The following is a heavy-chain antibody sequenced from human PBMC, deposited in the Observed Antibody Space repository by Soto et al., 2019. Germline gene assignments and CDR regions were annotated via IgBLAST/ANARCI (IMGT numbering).Heavy chain of an antibody. V-gene: IGHV1-69*06. CDR3: ASSGPNKIYYYDMDV. J-gene: IGHJ6*02. Sequence: QVQLVQSGAEVKKPGSSVKVSCKSSGGTFSSYATGSYAISWVRQAPGQGLEWMGGIIPMFGSANYAQNFQGRVSITADKSTSTVYMELSSLSSEDTAIYYCASSGPNKIYYYDMDVWGQGTTVTVSS. CDR2: IIPMFGSA. D-gene: IGHD2-15*01. CDR1: GGTFSSYATGSYA.